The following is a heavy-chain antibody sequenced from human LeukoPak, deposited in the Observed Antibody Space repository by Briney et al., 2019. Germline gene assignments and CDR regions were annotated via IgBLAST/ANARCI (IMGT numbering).Heavy chain of an antibody. J-gene: IGHJ4*02. CDR2: INKDGSER. CDR3: ARDDDWNYEDY. D-gene: IGHD1-7*01. CDR1: GFTFSSYW. Sequence: GGSLRLSCAASGFTFSSYWMSWVRQAPGKGLEWVANINKDGSERNYVDSVKGRFTISRDNAKNSLYLQMNSLRAEDTAVYYCARDDDWNYEDYWGQGTLVTVSS. V-gene: IGHV3-7*01.